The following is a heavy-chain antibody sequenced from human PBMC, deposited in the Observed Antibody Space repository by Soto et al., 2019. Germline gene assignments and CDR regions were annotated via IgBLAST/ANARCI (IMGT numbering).Heavy chain of an antibody. CDR1: GYTFTSYG. CDR3: ARLVGAAAHYYYYGMDV. J-gene: IGHJ6*02. Sequence: QVQRVQSGAEVKKPGASVKVSCKASGYTFTSYGISWVRQAPGQGLEWMGWISAYNGNTNYAQKLQGRVTMTTDTSTSTAYMELRSLRPDDTAVYSCARLVGAAAHYYYYGMDVWGQGTTVTVSS. CDR2: ISAYNGNT. V-gene: IGHV1-18*01. D-gene: IGHD1-26*01.